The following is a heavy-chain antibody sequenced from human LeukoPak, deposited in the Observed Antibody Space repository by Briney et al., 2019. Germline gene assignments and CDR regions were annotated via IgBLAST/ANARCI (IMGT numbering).Heavy chain of an antibody. CDR1: GFTFSSYS. Sequence: KPGGSLRLSCAASGFTFSSYSMNWIRQAPGKGLEWVSSISSSSSYIYYADSVKGRFTISRDNAKNSLYLQMNSLRAEDTAVYYCAAPYYYYYGMDVWGQGTTVTVSS. J-gene: IGHJ6*02. CDR3: AAPYYYYYGMDV. V-gene: IGHV3-21*01. CDR2: ISSSSSYI.